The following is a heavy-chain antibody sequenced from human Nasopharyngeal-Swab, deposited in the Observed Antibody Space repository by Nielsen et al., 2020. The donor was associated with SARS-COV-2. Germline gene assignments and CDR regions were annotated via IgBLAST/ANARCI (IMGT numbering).Heavy chain of an antibody. V-gene: IGHV3-74*01. CDR3: ARVLDYYDSSGYDTWDVFAL. Sequence: GESLKISCAVSGFTFTNYWMHWVRRTPGKGLVWVSRINIDGSRTGYADSVKGRFTISRDNAKNTLFLQMNSLRAEDTAVYYCARVLDYYDSSGYDTWDVFALWGQGTTVTVSS. J-gene: IGHJ6*02. CDR1: GFTFTNYW. D-gene: IGHD3-22*01. CDR2: INIDGSRT.